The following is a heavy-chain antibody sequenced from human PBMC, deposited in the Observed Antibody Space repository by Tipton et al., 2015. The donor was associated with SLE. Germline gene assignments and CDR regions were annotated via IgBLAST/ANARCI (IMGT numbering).Heavy chain of an antibody. CDR2: ISGSGGST. CDR1: GFTFSSYG. J-gene: IGHJ3*02. CDR3: AKDSELWWVEDIVVVPAALGGAFDI. Sequence: SLRLSCAASGFTFSSYGMNWVRQAPGKGLEWVSAISGSGGSTYYADSVKGRFTISRDNSKNTLYLQMNSLRAEDTAVYYCAKDSELWWVEDIVVVPAALGGAFDIWGQGTMVTVSS. D-gene: IGHD2-2*01. V-gene: IGHV3-23*01.